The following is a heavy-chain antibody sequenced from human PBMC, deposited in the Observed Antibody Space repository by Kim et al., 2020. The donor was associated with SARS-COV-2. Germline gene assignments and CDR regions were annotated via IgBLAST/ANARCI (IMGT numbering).Heavy chain of an antibody. CDR3: ARSDHLGVDYYYYGMDV. V-gene: IGHV3-11*01. J-gene: IGHJ6*02. D-gene: IGHD3-10*01. CDR1: GFTFSDYY. Sequence: GGSLRLSCAASGFTFSDYYMSWIRQAPGKGLEWVSYISSSGSTIYYADSVKGRFTISRDNAKNSLYLQMNSLRAEDTAVYYCARSDHLGVDYYYYGMDVWGQGTTVTVSS. CDR2: ISSSGSTI.